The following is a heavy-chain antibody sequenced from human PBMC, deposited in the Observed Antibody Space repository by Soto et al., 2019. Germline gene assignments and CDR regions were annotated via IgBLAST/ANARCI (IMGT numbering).Heavy chain of an antibody. CDR2: IIPMFGSA. CDR3: ARGTRDCSTTSCYSPQGYYRHDMDV. Sequence: SVKVSCKASGGTFSSYAISWVRQAPGQGLEWMGGIIPMFGSATYVQKFRGRVTITADESTSTSYMDPSSLRSEDSAVYYCARGTRDCSTTSCYSPQGYYRHDMDVWGPGTTVTVSS. D-gene: IGHD2-2*01. CDR1: GGTFSSYA. J-gene: IGHJ6*02. V-gene: IGHV1-69*13.